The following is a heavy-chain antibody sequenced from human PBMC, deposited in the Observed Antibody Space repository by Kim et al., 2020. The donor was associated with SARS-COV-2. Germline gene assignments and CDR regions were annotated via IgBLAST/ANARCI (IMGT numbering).Heavy chain of an antibody. D-gene: IGHD2-2*01. J-gene: IGHJ6*02. CDR3: ARGIGVVPAAIYYNGMDV. Sequence: SETLSLTCAVYGGSFSGYYWSWIRQPPGKGLEWIGEINHSGSTKYNPSLKSRVTISVDTSKKQFSLKLSSVTAADTAVYNCARGIGVVPAAIYYNGMDVWGQGTTVTVSS. CDR1: GGSFSGYY. V-gene: IGHV4-34*01. CDR2: INHSGST.